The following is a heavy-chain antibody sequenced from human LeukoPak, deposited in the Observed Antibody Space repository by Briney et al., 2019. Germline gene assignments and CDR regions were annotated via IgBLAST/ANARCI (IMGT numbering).Heavy chain of an antibody. D-gene: IGHD3-16*01. V-gene: IGHV3-23*01. CDR3: VKERGRWTFPQGSFDQ. CDR1: GFTFSTHA. J-gene: IGHJ4*02. CDR2: TGRSGGST. Sequence: GGSLRLSCAASGFTFSTHAMSWVRQAPGKGLEWISATGRSGGSTYYADSVKGRFTISRDNSKNNLYLQMDSLRAEDTAVYYCVKERGRWTFPQGSFDQWGQGTLVTGSS.